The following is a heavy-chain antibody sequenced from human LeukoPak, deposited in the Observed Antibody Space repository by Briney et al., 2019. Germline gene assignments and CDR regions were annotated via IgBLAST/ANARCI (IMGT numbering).Heavy chain of an antibody. J-gene: IGHJ3*02. Sequence: GGSLRLSCAASGFTFSDYYMSWIRQALGKGLEWVSYISSSGSTIYHADSVKGRFTISRDNAKNSLYLQMNSLRAEDTAVYYCARAYGGNSIGHAFDIWGQGTMVTVSS. CDR1: GFTFSDYY. D-gene: IGHD4-23*01. V-gene: IGHV3-11*01. CDR3: ARAYGGNSIGHAFDI. CDR2: ISSSGSTI.